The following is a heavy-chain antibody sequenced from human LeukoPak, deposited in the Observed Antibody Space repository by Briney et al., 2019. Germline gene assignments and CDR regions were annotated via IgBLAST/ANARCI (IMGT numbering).Heavy chain of an antibody. CDR2: IIPIFGTA. D-gene: IGHD1-26*01. Sequence: GASVKVSCKVSGDTFSDYYMHWVRQAPGQGLEWMGGIIPIFGTANYAQKFQGRVTITADESTSTAYMELSSLRSEDTAVYYCARDLGGVGATTSFDYWGQGTLVTVSS. CDR3: ARDLGGVGATTSFDY. J-gene: IGHJ4*02. CDR1: GDTFSDYY. V-gene: IGHV1-69*13.